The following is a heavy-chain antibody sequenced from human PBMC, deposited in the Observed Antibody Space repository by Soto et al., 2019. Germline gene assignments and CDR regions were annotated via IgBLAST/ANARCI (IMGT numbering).Heavy chain of an antibody. V-gene: IGHV4-59*01. D-gene: IGHD3-10*01. CDR1: GGSISSYY. CDR3: ASFNKVSEYFDY. CDR2: IYYSGST. J-gene: IGHJ4*02. Sequence: SETLSLTCTVSGGSISSYYWSWIRQPPGKGLEWIGYIYYSGSTNYNPSLKSRVTISVDTSKNQFSLKLSSVTAADTAVYYCASFNKVSEYFDYWGQGTLVTVSS.